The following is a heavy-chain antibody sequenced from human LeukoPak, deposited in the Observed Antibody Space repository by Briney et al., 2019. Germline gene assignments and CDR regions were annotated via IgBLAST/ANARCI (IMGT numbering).Heavy chain of an antibody. J-gene: IGHJ4*02. V-gene: IGHV3-9*01. CDR3: ARDWESLDY. CDR2: ISWNSGSI. CDR1: GFSFDDYA. D-gene: IGHD1-26*01. Sequence: GGSLRLSCAASGFSFDDYAMHWVRQVPGKGLEWVAGISWNSGSIAYTDSVKGRFNISRDNAKNTLYLQMNSLRAEDTAVYYCARDWESLDYWGQGTLVTVSS.